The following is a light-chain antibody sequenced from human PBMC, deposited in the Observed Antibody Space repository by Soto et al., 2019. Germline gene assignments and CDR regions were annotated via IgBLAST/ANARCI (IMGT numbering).Light chain of an antibody. CDR2: DVN. V-gene: IGLV2-14*01. J-gene: IGLJ1*01. CDR3: CSFSTSGTHV. Sequence: QPASVSGSPGQSITISCTGTSSDVGSYDFVSWHRQHPGQAPKLVIYDVNYRPSGVSSRFSGSKSGNTASLTISGLQAEDEADYYCCSFSTSGTHVFGTGTKVTVL. CDR1: SSDVGSYDF.